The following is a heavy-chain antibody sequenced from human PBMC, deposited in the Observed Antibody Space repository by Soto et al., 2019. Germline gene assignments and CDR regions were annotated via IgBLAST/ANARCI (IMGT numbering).Heavy chain of an antibody. D-gene: IGHD1-26*01. Sequence: GASVKVSCKASGYTFTGYYVHWVRQAPGQGLEWMGWINPNSGGTNYAQKFQGWVTMTRDTSISTAYMELSRLRSDDTAVYYCARAVVGASTRLYFDYWGQGTLVTVSS. CDR2: INPNSGGT. V-gene: IGHV1-2*04. CDR3: ARAVVGASTRLYFDY. J-gene: IGHJ4*02. CDR1: GYTFTGYY.